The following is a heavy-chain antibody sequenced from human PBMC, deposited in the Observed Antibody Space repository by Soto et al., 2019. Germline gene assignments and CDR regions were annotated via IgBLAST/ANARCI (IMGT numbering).Heavy chain of an antibody. J-gene: IGHJ6*02. V-gene: IGHV4-31*03. CDR2: IYYSGST. CDR3: ARDRMWLDYYSYGMDV. CDR1: GGSISSGGYY. D-gene: IGHD6-19*01. Sequence: PSETLSLTCTVSGGSISSGGYYWSWIRQHPGKGLEWIGYIYYSGSTYYNPSLKSRVTISVDTSKNQFSLKLSSVTAADTAVYYCARDRMWLDYYSYGMDVWGQGTTLTVSS.